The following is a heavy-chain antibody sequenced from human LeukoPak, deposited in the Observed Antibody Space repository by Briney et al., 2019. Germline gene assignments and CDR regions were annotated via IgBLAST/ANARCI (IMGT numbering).Heavy chain of an antibody. CDR2: INPNSGGT. V-gene: IGHV1-2*02. J-gene: IGHJ4*02. CDR3: ARTGDGSFDY. CDR1: GYTFTASY. Sequence: ASVNVSCKASGYTFTASYMHWVRQAHGQGLERMGWINPNSGGTNYAQKFQGKVTMTRDTSISTAYLELSNLSSDDTAVYYCARTGDGSFDYWGQGTLVTVSS. D-gene: IGHD2-15*01.